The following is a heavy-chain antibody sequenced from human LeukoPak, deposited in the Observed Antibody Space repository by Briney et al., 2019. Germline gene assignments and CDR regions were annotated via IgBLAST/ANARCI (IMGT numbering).Heavy chain of an antibody. J-gene: IGHJ4*02. V-gene: IGHV3-21*01. CDR2: ISSSSSYI. Sequence: GGSLRLSCAASGFTFSSYSMNWVRQAPGKGLAWVSSISSSSSYIYYADSVKGRFTISRDNAKNSLYLQMNSLRAEDTAVYYCVFYYDSSAYYFDYWGQGTLVTVSS. CDR1: GFTFSSYS. CDR3: VFYYDSSAYYFDY. D-gene: IGHD3-22*01.